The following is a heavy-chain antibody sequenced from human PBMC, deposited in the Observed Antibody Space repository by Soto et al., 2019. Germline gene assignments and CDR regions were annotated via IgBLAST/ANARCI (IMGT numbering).Heavy chain of an antibody. V-gene: IGHV4-30-4*01. CDR1: GGSISSGDYY. J-gene: IGHJ4*02. D-gene: IGHD2-21*01. CDR2: IYYSGST. CDR3: ARGTEFVYFDY. Sequence: SETLSLTCTVSGGSISSGDYYWSWIRQPPGKGLEWIGYIYYSGSTYYNPSLKSRVTISVDTSKNQFSLKLSSVTAADTAVYHCARGTEFVYFDYWGQGTLVTVSS.